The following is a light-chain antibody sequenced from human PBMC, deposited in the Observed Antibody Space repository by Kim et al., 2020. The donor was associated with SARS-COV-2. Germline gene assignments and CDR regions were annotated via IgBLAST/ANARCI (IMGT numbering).Light chain of an antibody. J-gene: IGKJ2*01. CDR1: QSISDW. Sequence: SASVGDRVTITCRASQSISDWLAWYQQRPGKVPKLLIYKASNLENGVPSRFSGSGSGTEFTLTISSLQPDDSATYYCQHSYSYPYTFGQGTKLEI. V-gene: IGKV1-5*03. CDR2: KAS. CDR3: QHSYSYPYT.